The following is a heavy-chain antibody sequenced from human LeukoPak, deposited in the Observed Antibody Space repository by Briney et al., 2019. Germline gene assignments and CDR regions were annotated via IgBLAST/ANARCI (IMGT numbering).Heavy chain of an antibody. CDR3: ARRRVGPSWGVFDY. Sequence: PGRSLRLSCAASGFTISSYAMHWVRQAPGKGLEWVAVISYDGSNKYYADSVKGRFTISRDNSKNTLYLQMNSLRAEDTAVYYCARRRVGPSWGVFDYWGQGTLVTVSS. CDR2: ISYDGSNK. D-gene: IGHD1-26*01. V-gene: IGHV3-30-3*01. J-gene: IGHJ4*02. CDR1: GFTISSYA.